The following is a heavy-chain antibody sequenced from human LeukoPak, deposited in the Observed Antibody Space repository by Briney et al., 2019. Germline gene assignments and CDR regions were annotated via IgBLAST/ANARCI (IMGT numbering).Heavy chain of an antibody. CDR2: IHTTGST. CDR3: ARHPNYYGSGSYYLRSVWFDP. CDR1: GGSISSYY. J-gene: IGHJ5*02. V-gene: IGHV4-4*07. D-gene: IGHD3-10*01. Sequence: SETLSLTCTVSGGSISSYYWSWIRQPAGKGLEWIGRIHTTGSTNYNPSLKSRVTMSVDTSKNQLSLKLSSVTAADTAVYYCARHPNYYGSGSYYLRSVWFDPWGQGTLVTVSS.